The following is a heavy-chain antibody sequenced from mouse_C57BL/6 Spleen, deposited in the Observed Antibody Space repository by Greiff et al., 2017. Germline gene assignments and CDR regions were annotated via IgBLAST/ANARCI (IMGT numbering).Heavy chain of an antibody. CDR3: ARNYGSSRRYFDY. Sequence: VQLQQSGAELVRPGTSVKVSCKASGYAFTNYLIEWVKQRPGQGLEWIGVINPGSGGTNYNEKFKGKATLTADKSSSTAYMQLSSLTSEDSAVYFCARNYGSSRRYFDYWGQGTTLTVSS. D-gene: IGHD1-1*01. CDR1: GYAFTNYL. V-gene: IGHV1-54*01. J-gene: IGHJ2*01. CDR2: INPGSGGT.